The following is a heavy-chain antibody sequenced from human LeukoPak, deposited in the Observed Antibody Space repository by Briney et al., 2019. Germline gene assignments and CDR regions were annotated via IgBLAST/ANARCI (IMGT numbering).Heavy chain of an antibody. CDR3: ASAEPLYDSSGYFSNWFDP. V-gene: IGHV1-2*02. D-gene: IGHD3-22*01. CDR2: INPNSGGT. Sequence: ASVKVSCKASGYTFTGYYMHWVRQAPGQGLEWMGWINPNSGGTNYAQKFQGRVTMTRDTSISTAYMELSRLRSDDTAVYYCASAEPLYDSSGYFSNWFDPWGQGTLVTVSS. CDR1: GYTFTGYY. J-gene: IGHJ5*02.